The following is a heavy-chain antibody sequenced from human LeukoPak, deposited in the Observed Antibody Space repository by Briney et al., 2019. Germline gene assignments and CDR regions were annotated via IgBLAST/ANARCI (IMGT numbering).Heavy chain of an antibody. V-gene: IGHV3-30*04. CDR1: GFTFSSAA. CDR3: VRGVDLVVTSAGYFQQ. Sequence: GGSLTLSCAASGFTFSSAAMHWVRQAPGKGLEWVAVISPDGRHKYYTDHVKGRFTISRDNSKNAMYLHMSSLRAEDTAVCDCVRGVDLVVTSAGYFQQWGQGTLVTVSS. J-gene: IGHJ1*01. D-gene: IGHD3-22*01. CDR2: ISPDGRHK.